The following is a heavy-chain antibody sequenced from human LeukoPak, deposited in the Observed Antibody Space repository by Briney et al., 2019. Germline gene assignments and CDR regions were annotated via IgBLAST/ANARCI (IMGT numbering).Heavy chain of an antibody. CDR2: IYYSGST. CDR1: GGSISSSSYY. CDR3: ARPRWFDP. Sequence: SETLSLTCTVSGGSISSSSYYWGWIRQPPGKGLEWIGSIYYSGSTYYNPSLKSRVTISVDTSKNQFSLKLSSVTAADTAVYYCARPRWFDPWGQGTLVTVSS. J-gene: IGHJ5*02. V-gene: IGHV4-39*07.